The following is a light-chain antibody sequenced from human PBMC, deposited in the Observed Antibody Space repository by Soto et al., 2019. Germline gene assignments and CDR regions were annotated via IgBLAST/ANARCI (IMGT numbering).Light chain of an antibody. CDR2: DAS. V-gene: IGKV3-15*01. Sequence: EVVLTQSPATLSVSPGDRATLSCRASQYIGSAVAWYHQRSGQAPRLLIFDASIRVPTTPARFSGSVSGTEFTLTISSLESDDFEVYFCQQYCDRPRTFRHGTK. J-gene: IGKJ1*01. CDR1: QYIGSA. CDR3: QQYCDRPRT.